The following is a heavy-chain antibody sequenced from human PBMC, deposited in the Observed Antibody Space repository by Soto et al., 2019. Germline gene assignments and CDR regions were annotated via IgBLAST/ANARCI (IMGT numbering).Heavy chain of an antibody. V-gene: IGHV1-18*01. D-gene: IGHD6-6*01. CDR3: ARDPQYSTSSQVFDS. Sequence: QVPLVQSGAEVKKPGASVKVSCKASGYTFTTYAIIWVRQAPGQGLEWMGRISTYNGNTKYAQKLQGRVTMTTDTATSTAYMEPRSLRSDDTAVYYCARDPQYSTSSQVFDSWGQGTLVTVSS. J-gene: IGHJ4*02. CDR1: GYTFTTYA. CDR2: ISTYNGNT.